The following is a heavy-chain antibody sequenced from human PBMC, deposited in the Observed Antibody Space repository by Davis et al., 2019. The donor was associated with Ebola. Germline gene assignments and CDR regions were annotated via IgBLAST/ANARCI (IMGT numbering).Heavy chain of an antibody. CDR3: AREGDYYDSSGYYGY. CDR2: ISGSGGST. V-gene: IGHV3-23*01. D-gene: IGHD3-22*01. Sequence: GESLKISCAASGFTFSNYEMSWVRQPPGKGLEWVSTISGSGGSTYYAGSVQGRFTISRDNSKNTLYLQMNSLRAEDTAVYYCAREGDYYDSSGYYGYWGQGTLVTVSS. CDR1: GFTFSNYE. J-gene: IGHJ4*02.